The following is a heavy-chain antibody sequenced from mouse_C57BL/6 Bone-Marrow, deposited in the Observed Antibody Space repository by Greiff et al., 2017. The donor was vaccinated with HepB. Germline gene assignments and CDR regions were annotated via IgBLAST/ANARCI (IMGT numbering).Heavy chain of an antibody. J-gene: IGHJ2*01. D-gene: IGHD2-12*01. CDR1: GYTFTDYY. Sequence: QVQLQQSGAELVRPGASVKLSCKASGYTFTDYYINWVKQRPGQGLEWIARIYPGSGNTYYNEKFKGKATLTAEKSSSTAYMQLSSLTSEDSAVYFCARGLTPYFDYWGQGTTLTVSS. CDR3: ARGLTPYFDY. CDR2: IYPGSGNT. V-gene: IGHV1-76*01.